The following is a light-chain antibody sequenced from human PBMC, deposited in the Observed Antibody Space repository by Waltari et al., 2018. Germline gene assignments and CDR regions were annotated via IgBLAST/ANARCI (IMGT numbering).Light chain of an antibody. CDR3: YSAADHSLV. CDR2: KDD. Sequence: SYELTQPSSVSVSPGQTARITCSGYKLTKIYARWFQQKAGQAPLLLIYKDDERASGIPERFSGSSSGTTVTLTISGAQVEDEADYYCYSAADHSLVFGGGTNLTV. CDR1: KLTKIY. J-gene: IGLJ3*02. V-gene: IGLV3-27*01.